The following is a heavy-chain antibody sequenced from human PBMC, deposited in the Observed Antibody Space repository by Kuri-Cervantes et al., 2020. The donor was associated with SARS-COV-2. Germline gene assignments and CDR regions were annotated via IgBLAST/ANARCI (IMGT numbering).Heavy chain of an antibody. D-gene: IGHD3-3*01. CDR2: LSNDGAHE. V-gene: IGHV3-30*18. CDR3: AKGGDFWSGFTYFDS. J-gene: IGHJ4*02. Sequence: GGSLRLSCAVSGFTFISTAMHWVRQAPGKGLEWVALLSNDGAHEYYADSVKGRFTISRDNFKNTLFLQMNSLRPEDTAMYYCAKGGDFWSGFTYFDSCGPGTLVTVSS. CDR1: GFTFISTA.